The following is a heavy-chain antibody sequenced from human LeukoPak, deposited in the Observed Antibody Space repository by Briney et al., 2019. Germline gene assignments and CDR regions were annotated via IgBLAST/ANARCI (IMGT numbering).Heavy chain of an antibody. D-gene: IGHD3-22*01. CDR3: ARDTEDSSGYGDNWFDP. Sequence: KPSETLSLTCAVYGGSFSAYYWSWIRQPPGKGLEWIGYIYYSGSTNYNPSLKSRVTISVDTSKNQFSLKLSSVTAADTAVYYCARDTEDSSGYGDNWFDPWGQGTLVTVSS. CDR2: IYYSGST. CDR1: GGSFSAYY. V-gene: IGHV4-59*01. J-gene: IGHJ5*02.